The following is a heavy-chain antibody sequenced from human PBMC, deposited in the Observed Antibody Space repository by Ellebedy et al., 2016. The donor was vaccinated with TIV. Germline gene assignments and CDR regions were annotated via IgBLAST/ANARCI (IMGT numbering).Heavy chain of an antibody. CDR1: GGSINTSSYF. D-gene: IGHD6-13*01. CDR3: ARHPENSNWYMVWWFDP. CDR2: IYYSGST. J-gene: IGHJ5*02. Sequence: SETLSLTCTVSGGSINTSSYFWGWIRQPPGKGLEWIGSIYYSGSTYYNPSLKSRVTISVDTSKNQFSLKVSSVTAADTAVYYCARHPENSNWYMVWWFDPWGQGTLVTVSS. V-gene: IGHV4-39*01.